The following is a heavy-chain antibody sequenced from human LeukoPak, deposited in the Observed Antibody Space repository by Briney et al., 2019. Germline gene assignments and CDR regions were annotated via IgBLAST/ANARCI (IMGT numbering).Heavy chain of an antibody. V-gene: IGHV4-59*01. Sequence: SETLSLTCTVSGDSITSYYWSWIRQPPGKGLEWIGYIYYSGSTNYNPSLKSRVTISVDTSKNQFSLKLSSVTAADTAVYYCARVYGSGYDFRGAFDIWGQGTMVTVSS. CDR3: ARVYGSGYDFRGAFDI. J-gene: IGHJ3*02. D-gene: IGHD5-12*01. CDR1: GDSITSYY. CDR2: IYYSGST.